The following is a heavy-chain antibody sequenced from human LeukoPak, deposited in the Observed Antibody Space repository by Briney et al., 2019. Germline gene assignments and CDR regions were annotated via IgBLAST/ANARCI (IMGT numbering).Heavy chain of an antibody. V-gene: IGHV1-18*01. D-gene: IGHD2-2*01. J-gene: IGHJ6*02. Sequence: ASVKVSCKASGYTFTSYGISWVRQAPGQGLEWMGWISAYNGNTNYAQKLQGRVTMTTDTSTSTAYMELRSLRSDDTAVYYCARDQLLWGYYYYGMDVWGQGTTVTVSS. CDR3: ARDQLLWGYYYYGMDV. CDR2: ISAYNGNT. CDR1: GYTFTSYG.